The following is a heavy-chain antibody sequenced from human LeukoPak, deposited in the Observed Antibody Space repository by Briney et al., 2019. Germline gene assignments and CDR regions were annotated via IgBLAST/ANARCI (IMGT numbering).Heavy chain of an antibody. J-gene: IGHJ4*02. D-gene: IGHD3-3*02. CDR2: MRQDGGEK. CDR1: VFTFSSHW. V-gene: IGHV3-7*04. CDR3: TRDWTIALGKGLEDY. Sequence: PGGSLRLPCAASVFTFSSHWMSWAPQAPGKGLEWVANMRQDGGEKNYVGAVKGRFTISRDNAKDSLYLQMNRLRAEDTAVYYCTRDWTIALGKGLEDYWGEGTLVTVSS.